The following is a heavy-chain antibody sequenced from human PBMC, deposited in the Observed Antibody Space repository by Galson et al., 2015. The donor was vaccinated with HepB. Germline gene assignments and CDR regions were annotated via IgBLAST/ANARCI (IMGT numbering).Heavy chain of an antibody. CDR3: ARGRVRWDAFDI. CDR2: ISAHNGNT. V-gene: IGHV1-18*01. Sequence: SVKVSCKASGYTFTDYGICWVRQAPGQGLEWMGWISAHNGNTNYAQKLQGRVTMTTDTSTSTAYMELRSLRSDDTAVYYCARGRVRWDAFDIWGQGTMVTVSS. CDR1: GYTFTDYG. D-gene: IGHD3-10*01. J-gene: IGHJ3*02.